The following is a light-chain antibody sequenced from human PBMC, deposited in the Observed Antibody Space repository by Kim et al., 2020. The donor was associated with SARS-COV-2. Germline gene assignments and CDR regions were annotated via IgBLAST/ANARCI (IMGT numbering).Light chain of an antibody. V-gene: IGLV3-21*04. Sequence: SYELTQPPSVSVAPGKTARITCGGNNIGSKSVHWYQQKPGQAPVLVIYYDSDRPSGIPERFSGSNSGNTATLTISMVEAGDEADYYCQVWDSSSDHVVFG. J-gene: IGLJ2*01. CDR3: QVWDSSSDHVV. CDR2: YDS. CDR1: NIGSKS.